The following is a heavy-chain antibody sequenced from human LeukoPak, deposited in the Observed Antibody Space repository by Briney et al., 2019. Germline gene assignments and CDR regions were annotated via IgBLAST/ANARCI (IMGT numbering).Heavy chain of an antibody. Sequence: PSETLSLTCTVSGGSISSYYWSWIRQPPGKGLEWIGYIYYSGSTNCNPSLKSRVTISVDTSKNQFSLKLSSVTAADTAVYYCARTSSSWGPVDYWGQGTLVTVSS. J-gene: IGHJ4*02. CDR2: IYYSGST. CDR3: ARTSSSWGPVDY. V-gene: IGHV4-59*01. CDR1: GGSISSYY. D-gene: IGHD1-26*01.